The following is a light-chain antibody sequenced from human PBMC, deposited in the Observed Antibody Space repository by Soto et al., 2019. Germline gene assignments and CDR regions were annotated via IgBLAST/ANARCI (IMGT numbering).Light chain of an antibody. CDR3: LQDYNYPRT. CDR1: QGISSY. V-gene: IGKV1-6*01. J-gene: IGKJ1*01. Sequence: IQLTQSPSSLSASVGDRGAITCRASQGISSYLAWYQQKPRKAPKLLIYAASTLQSGVPSRFSGSASGTDFTLTISSLQPEDFATYYCLQDYNYPRTFGQGTKVDIK. CDR2: AAS.